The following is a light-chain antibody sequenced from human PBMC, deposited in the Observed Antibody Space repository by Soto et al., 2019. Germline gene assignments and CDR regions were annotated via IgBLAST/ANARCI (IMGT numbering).Light chain of an antibody. CDR3: QQYNKWPRT. Sequence: IVMTHSPATLSVSQGEGVTLSCRSSERLTTNLAWYQQSPGPAPRLLIYGTYTRATGIPTRFSGSGTGTEFTLTISSLESEDFAVYYCQQYNKWPRTFGGGTKVDIK. CDR2: GTY. CDR1: ERLTTN. V-gene: IGKV3D-15*01. J-gene: IGKJ4*01.